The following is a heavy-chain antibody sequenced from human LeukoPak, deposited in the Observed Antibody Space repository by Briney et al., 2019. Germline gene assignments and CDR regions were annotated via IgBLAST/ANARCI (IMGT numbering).Heavy chain of an antibody. V-gene: IGHV4-39*01. Sequence: SETLSLTCTVSGGSISGSVYYWGWIRQPPGKGLEWIGTIYYFGSTYYNQSLKSRVTISVDTSKNQFSLRLSSVTAADTAVYYCARHGATSYQPLFLDYWGQGTLVTVPS. J-gene: IGHJ4*02. CDR3: ARHGATSYQPLFLDY. CDR1: GGSISGSVYY. CDR2: IYYFGST. D-gene: IGHD2-2*01.